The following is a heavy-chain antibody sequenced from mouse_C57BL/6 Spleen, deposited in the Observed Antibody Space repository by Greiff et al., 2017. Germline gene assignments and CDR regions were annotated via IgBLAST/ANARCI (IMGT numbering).Heavy chain of an antibody. Sequence: QVQLKQSGAELVKPGASVKLSCKASGYTFTEYTIHWVKQRSGQGLEWIGWFYPGSGSIKYNEKFKDKATLTADKSSSTVYMELRRLTSEDSAVYFCARHAEGYGSSRPLFDYWGQGTTLTVSS. J-gene: IGHJ2*01. CDR3: ARHAEGYGSSRPLFDY. CDR1: GYTFTEYT. D-gene: IGHD1-1*01. V-gene: IGHV1-62-2*01. CDR2: FYPGSGSI.